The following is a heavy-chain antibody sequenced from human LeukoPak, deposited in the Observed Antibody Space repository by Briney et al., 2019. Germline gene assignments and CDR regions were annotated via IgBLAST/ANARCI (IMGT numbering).Heavy chain of an antibody. CDR3: ARAGGYVRRTNTFDY. J-gene: IGHJ4*02. V-gene: IGHV1-2*02. Sequence: ASVKVSCKASGYTFTGYYMHWVRQAPGQGLEWMGWINPNSGGTNYAQKFQGRVTMTRDTSISIAYMELSRLRSDDTAVYYCARAGGYVRRTNTFDYWGQGTLVTVSS. D-gene: IGHD5-18*01. CDR2: INPNSGGT. CDR1: GYTFTGYY.